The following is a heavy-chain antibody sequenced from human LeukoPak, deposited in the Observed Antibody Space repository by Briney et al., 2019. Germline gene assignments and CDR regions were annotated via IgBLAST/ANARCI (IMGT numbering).Heavy chain of an antibody. CDR2: ISSSSSYI. D-gene: IGHD3-10*02. CDR3: ARVQLFGELLA. Sequence: GGSLRLSCAASGFTFSSYEMNWVRQAPGKGLEWVSSISSSSSYIYYADSVKGRFTISRDNAKNSLYLQMNSLRAEDTAVYYCARVQLFGELLAWGQGTLVTVSS. CDR1: GFTFSSYE. J-gene: IGHJ5*02. V-gene: IGHV3-21*01.